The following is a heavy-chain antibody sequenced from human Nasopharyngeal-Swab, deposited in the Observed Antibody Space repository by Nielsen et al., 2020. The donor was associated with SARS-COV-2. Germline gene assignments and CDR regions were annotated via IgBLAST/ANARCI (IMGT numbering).Heavy chain of an antibody. J-gene: IGHJ6*02. D-gene: IGHD3-3*01. CDR3: ARGARITIFGVVSQLDV. V-gene: IGHV4-31*02. Sequence: WIRQPPGKGLEWIGYIYYSGSTYYNPSLKSRVTISVDTSKNQFFLKLSSVTGADTAVYYCARGARITIFGVVSQLDVWGQGTTVTVSS. CDR2: IYYSGST.